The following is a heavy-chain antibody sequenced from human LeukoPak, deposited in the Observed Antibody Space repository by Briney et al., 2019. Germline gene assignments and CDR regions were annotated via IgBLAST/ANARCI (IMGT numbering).Heavy chain of an antibody. J-gene: IGHJ4*02. D-gene: IGHD1-26*01. V-gene: IGHV4-59*01. Sequence: SETLSLTCTVSGDSISSYYWSWIRQPPGKGLEWIGYIYYSGSTNYNPSLKSRVTISVDTSKKQFSLKLSSVTAADTAVYYCARGIVGAKFDYWGQGTLVTVSS. CDR3: ARGIVGAKFDY. CDR1: GDSISSYY. CDR2: IYYSGST.